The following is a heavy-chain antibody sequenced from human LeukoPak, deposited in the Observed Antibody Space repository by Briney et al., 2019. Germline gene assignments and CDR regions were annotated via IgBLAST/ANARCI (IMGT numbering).Heavy chain of an antibody. CDR1: GFTFGSYS. Sequence: GGSLRLSCAASGFTFGSYSMNWVRQAPGKGLKWISYISGSSSAIYYADSVKGRFTISRDNAKNSLYLQMNSLRDEDTAVYYCAEVRSSASDIWGQGTMVTVSS. CDR3: AEVRSSASDI. V-gene: IGHV3-48*02. J-gene: IGHJ3*02. CDR2: ISGSSSAI. D-gene: IGHD3-10*01.